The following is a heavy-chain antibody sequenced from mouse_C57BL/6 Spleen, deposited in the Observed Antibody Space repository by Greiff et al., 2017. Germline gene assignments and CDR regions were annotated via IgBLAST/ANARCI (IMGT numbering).Heavy chain of an antibody. CDR1: GYTFTSYW. J-gene: IGHJ2*01. CDR2: IYPSDSET. D-gene: IGHD1-3*01. CDR3: AGGDNYKGYFDY. V-gene: IGHV1-61*01. Sequence: VQLQQPGAELVRPGSSVKLSCKASGYTFTSYWMDWVKQRPGQGLEWIGNIYPSDSETHYNQKFKDKATLTVDKSSSTAYMQLSSQTSEDSAVYYGAGGDNYKGYFDYWGQGTTLTVSS.